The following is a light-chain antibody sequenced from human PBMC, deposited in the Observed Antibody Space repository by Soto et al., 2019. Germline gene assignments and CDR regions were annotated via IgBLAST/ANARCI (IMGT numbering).Light chain of an antibody. Sequence: IVLTQSPGTLSLSPGERATLSCRASQSVSSSYFAWYQQKPGQAPRLLIYGASSKATGIPDRFSGSGSGTDFTLTISRLEPEDFAVYYCQQYGSSPWTFGPGTKVEIK. CDR3: QQYGSSPWT. J-gene: IGKJ1*01. V-gene: IGKV3-20*01. CDR2: GAS. CDR1: QSVSSSY.